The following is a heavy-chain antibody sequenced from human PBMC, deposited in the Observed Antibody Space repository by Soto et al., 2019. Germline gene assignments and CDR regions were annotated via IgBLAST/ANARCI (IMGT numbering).Heavy chain of an antibody. Sequence: GGSLRLSCAASGFTFSIYAMSRVRQAPGKGLEWVSAISDSGGSTYYADSVKGRFTISRDNSKNTLYLQMNSLRAEDTAVYYCAKSPLVGATWYRWLDPWGQGTLVTVSS. CDR2: ISDSGGST. CDR3: AKSPLVGATWYRWLDP. D-gene: IGHD1-26*01. V-gene: IGHV3-23*01. J-gene: IGHJ5*02. CDR1: GFTFSIYA.